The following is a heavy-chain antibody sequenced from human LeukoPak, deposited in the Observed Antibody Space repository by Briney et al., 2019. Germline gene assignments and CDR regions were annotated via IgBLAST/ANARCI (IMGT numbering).Heavy chain of an antibody. V-gene: IGHV4-59*12. D-gene: IGHD3-22*01. CDR1: GGSISSYY. J-gene: IGHJ4*02. CDR3: ARRDYSSGFYFFDY. CDR2: IYYSGST. Sequence: KPSETLSLTCTVSGGSISSYYWSWLRQPPGKGLEWIGDIYYSGSTNYNPSLKSRVTTSIDTSKNQFSLKLSSVTAADTAVYYCARRDYSSGFYFFDYWGQGTLVTVSS.